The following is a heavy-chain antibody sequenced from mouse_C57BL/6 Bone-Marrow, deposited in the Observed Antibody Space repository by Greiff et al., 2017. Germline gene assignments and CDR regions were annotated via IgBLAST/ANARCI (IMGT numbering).Heavy chain of an antibody. CDR3: ARSPLYYYGSSPYFDY. D-gene: IGHD1-1*01. CDR1: GFTFSSYG. CDR2: ISSGGSYT. J-gene: IGHJ2*01. Sequence: EVHLVESGGDLVKPGGSLKLSCAASGFTFSSYGMSWVRQTPDKRLEWVATISSGGSYTYYPDSVKGRFTISRDNAKNTLYLQMSSLKSEATAMYYCARSPLYYYGSSPYFDYWGQGTTLTVSS. V-gene: IGHV5-6*01.